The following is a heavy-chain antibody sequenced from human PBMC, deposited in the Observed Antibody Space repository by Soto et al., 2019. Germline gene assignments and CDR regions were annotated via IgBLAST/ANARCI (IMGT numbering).Heavy chain of an antibody. V-gene: IGHV5-51*01. CDR1: GYSFTSYW. Sequence: GESLKISCKGSGYSFTSYWIGWVRQMPGKGLEWMGIIYPGDSDTRYSPSFQGQVTISADKSISTAYLQWSSLKASDTAMYYCARPSTYYYDSSGNLEPFDYWGQGTLVTVSS. J-gene: IGHJ4*02. CDR3: ARPSTYYYDSSGNLEPFDY. CDR2: IYPGDSDT. D-gene: IGHD3-22*01.